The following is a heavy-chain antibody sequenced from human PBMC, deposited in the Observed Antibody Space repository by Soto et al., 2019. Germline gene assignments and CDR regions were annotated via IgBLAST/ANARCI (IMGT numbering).Heavy chain of an antibody. V-gene: IGHV1-2*02. J-gene: IGHJ4*02. Sequence: QVQVVQSGAERTKPGASVKVSCTASGYTFTNYHINWVRQAPGQGLEWLGWINPNDGGTKYAQKFQGRVTVTRDTSVSAAFMELYSLRSDDTAVYYCSRSSGSYSDFDFWGQGTMVTVSS. CDR3: SRSSGSYSDFDF. D-gene: IGHD1-26*01. CDR2: INPNDGGT. CDR1: GYTFTNYH.